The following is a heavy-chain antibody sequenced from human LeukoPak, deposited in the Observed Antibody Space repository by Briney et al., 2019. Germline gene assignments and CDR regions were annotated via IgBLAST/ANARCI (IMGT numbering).Heavy chain of an antibody. Sequence: TPSETLSLTCVVYGGPFGVYYWSWVRQPPGKGLEWIGEINHSGSTNYNPSLKSRVTISVDTSKNHFSLKLSSVTAADTAVYYCAGPGAGDLDYWGQGTLVAVSS. CDR1: GGPFGVYY. J-gene: IGHJ4*02. CDR3: AGPGAGDLDY. V-gene: IGHV4-34*01. D-gene: IGHD3-10*01. CDR2: INHSGST.